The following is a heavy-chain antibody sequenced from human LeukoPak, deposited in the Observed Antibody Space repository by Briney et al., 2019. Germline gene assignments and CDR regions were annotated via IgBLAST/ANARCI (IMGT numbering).Heavy chain of an antibody. D-gene: IGHD6-19*01. Sequence: PGGSLRLSCAASGFTFSSYAMSWVRRAPGKGLEWVLGACGSGGATSYADSAKGELPISKANSKTTLYLQRNSRRAEATAVYYWAKETSYNRGCYFDWWGQGSLVTVPS. CDR2: ACGSGGAT. J-gene: IGHJ4*02. CDR1: GFTFSSYA. V-gene: IGHV3-23*01. CDR3: AKETSYNRGCYFDW.